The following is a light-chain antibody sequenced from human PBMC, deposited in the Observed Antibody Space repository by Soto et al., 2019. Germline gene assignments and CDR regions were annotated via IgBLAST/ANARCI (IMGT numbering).Light chain of an antibody. J-gene: IGLJ2*01. Sequence: QSALTQPASVSGSPGQSITISCTGTSSDVGSYNLVSWYQQHPGKAPKLMIYEVSKRPSGVSNRSSGSKSGNTASLTISGRQAEEEADYYCCSYAGSSTYVVFGGGTQLTVL. CDR2: EVS. CDR1: SSDVGSYNL. CDR3: CSYAGSSTYVV. V-gene: IGLV2-23*02.